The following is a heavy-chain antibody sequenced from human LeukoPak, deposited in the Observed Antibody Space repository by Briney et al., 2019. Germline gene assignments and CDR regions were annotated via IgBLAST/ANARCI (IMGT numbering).Heavy chain of an antibody. CDR1: GGSISSGSYY. CDR3: ARPRPSSGRMNDAFDI. D-gene: IGHD6-19*01. Sequence: SETLSLTCTVSGGSISSGSYYWGWIRHPPGTGLEWIVSIYYSGRTYYNPSLESRVTISVDTSENQFSLRLSSVTATDTAVYYCARPRPSSGRMNDAFDIWGQGTMVTVSS. CDR2: IYYSGRT. V-gene: IGHV4-39*01. J-gene: IGHJ3*02.